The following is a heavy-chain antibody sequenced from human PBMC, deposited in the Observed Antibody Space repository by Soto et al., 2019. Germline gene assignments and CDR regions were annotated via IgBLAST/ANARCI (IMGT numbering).Heavy chain of an antibody. D-gene: IGHD6-6*01. CDR2: IIPIFGTA. V-gene: IGHV1-69*12. CDR1: GGTFSSYA. J-gene: IGHJ6*02. Sequence: QVQLVQSGAEVKKPGSSVKVSCKASGGTFSSYATSWVRQAPGQGLEWMGGIIPIFGTANYAQKFQGRVTITADESTSTAYMELSSLKSEDTAVYYCASPYSSSFYYYGLDVWGQGTTVTVSS. CDR3: ASPYSSSFYYYGLDV.